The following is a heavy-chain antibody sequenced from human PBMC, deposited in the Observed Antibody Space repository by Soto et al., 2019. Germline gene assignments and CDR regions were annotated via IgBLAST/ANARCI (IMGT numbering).Heavy chain of an antibody. CDR1: GFSLNTGGLG. CDR2: IYWDNDK. D-gene: IGHD2-21*02. J-gene: IGHJ6*02. V-gene: IGHV2-5*02. Sequence: QITLKESGPTLVKPTQTLTLTCTFSGFSLNTGGLGVGWIRQPPGKALEWLALIYWDNDKRYSPSLMSRLTLTQDTSKNQVVLTRTNMDPVDAATYYCVHSRCGGDCLQSYSSHYYYGMDVWGQGTTVTVSS. CDR3: VHSRCGGDCLQSYSSHYYYGMDV.